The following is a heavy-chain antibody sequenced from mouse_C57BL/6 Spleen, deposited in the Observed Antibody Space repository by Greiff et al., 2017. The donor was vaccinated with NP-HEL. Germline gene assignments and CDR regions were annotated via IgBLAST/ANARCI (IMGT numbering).Heavy chain of an antibody. D-gene: IGHD2-4*01. CDR3: ARTYDYGPWFAY. Sequence: VHVKQSGPELVKPGASVKISCKASGYSFTGYYMNWVKQSPEKSLEWIGEINPSTGGTTYNQKFKAKATLTVDKSSSTAYMQLKSLTSEDSAVYYCARTYDYGPWFAYWGQGTLVTVSA. CDR1: GYSFTGYY. J-gene: IGHJ3*01. CDR2: INPSTGGT. V-gene: IGHV1-42*01.